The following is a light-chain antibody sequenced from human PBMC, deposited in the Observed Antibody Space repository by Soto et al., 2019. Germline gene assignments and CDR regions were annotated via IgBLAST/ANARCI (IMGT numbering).Light chain of an antibody. J-gene: IGKJ3*01. CDR2: DAS. CDR1: QNIRTY. V-gene: IGKV3-11*01. Sequence: ENVLTQSPATLSLSPGESATLSCRASQNIRTYLAWYQQKPGQAPRLLIYDASNRASGIPARFSGSGSGTDFTLTISSLEPEDFAVYYCQQRSSWPPAFAFGPGTTVDIK. CDR3: QQRSSWPPAFA.